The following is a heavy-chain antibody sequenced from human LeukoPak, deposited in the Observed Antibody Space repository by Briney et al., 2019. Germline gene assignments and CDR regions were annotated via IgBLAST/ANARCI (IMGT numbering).Heavy chain of an antibody. CDR1: GFTFSNYA. V-gene: IGHV3-23*01. CDR2: ISNSGGST. Sequence: GGSLRLSCAASGFTFSNYAMSWVRQAPGKGLEWVSAISNSGGSTYYADSVKGRFTISRDNSKNTLYLQMNSLRAEDTAVYYCAKGTPYYYDSSGYLDFDYWGQGTLVTVSS. J-gene: IGHJ4*02. CDR3: AKGTPYYYDSSGYLDFDY. D-gene: IGHD3-22*01.